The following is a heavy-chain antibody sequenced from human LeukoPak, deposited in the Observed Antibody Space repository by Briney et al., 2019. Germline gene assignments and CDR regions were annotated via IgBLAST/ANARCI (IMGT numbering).Heavy chain of an antibody. D-gene: IGHD1-26*01. Sequence: QPGGSLRPSCSASGFPFSTYTMSWVRPAPGKGLEWGSAILGSGAATFYGDSVKGRFTISRDNSKNTLYLQMNSLGAEDTALYYCAKDESVVGANYFDSWGQGTLVTVSS. V-gene: IGHV3-23*01. CDR3: AKDESVVGANYFDS. J-gene: IGHJ4*02. CDR1: GFPFSTYT. CDR2: ILGSGAAT.